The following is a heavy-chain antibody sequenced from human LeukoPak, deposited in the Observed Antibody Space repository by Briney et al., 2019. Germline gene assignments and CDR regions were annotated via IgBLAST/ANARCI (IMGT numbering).Heavy chain of an antibody. V-gene: IGHV1-69*13. Sequence: SVKVSCKASGGTFSSYAISWVRQAPGQGLEWMGGIIPIFGTANYAQKFQGRVTITADESTSTAYMELSSLRSEDTAVYYCAREHYDFWSGYSESYYYYYGMDVWGQGTTVTVSS. CDR2: IIPIFGTA. CDR3: AREHYDFWSGYSESYYYYYGMDV. J-gene: IGHJ6*02. D-gene: IGHD3-3*01. CDR1: GGTFSSYA.